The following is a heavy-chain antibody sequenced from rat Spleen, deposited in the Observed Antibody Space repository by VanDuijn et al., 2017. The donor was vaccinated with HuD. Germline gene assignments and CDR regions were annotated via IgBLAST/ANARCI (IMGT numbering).Heavy chain of an antibody. CDR3: ATGVTMMAH. CDR2: INSAGST. D-gene: IGHD1-12*02. CDR1: GYSITSSYR. J-gene: IGHJ2*01. Sequence: EVQLQESGPGLVKPSQSLSLTCSVTGYSITSSYRWNWIRKFPGNKLEWLGYINSAGSTNYNPSLKSRIPITRDTSKNQFFRQENSVTTEDTATYYCATGVTMMAHWGQGVMVTVSS. V-gene: IGHV3-3*01.